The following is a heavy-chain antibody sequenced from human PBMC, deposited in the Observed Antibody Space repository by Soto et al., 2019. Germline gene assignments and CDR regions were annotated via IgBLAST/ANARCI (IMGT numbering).Heavy chain of an antibody. V-gene: IGHV5-51*01. D-gene: IGHD5-18*01. CDR2: IFPDDSDT. J-gene: IGHJ4*02. CDR1: GYSFPTYW. CDR3: VRHGNMHTSMVAMY. Sequence: GESLKISCEGSGYSFPTYWIGWVRQMPGKGLEWMGIIFPDDSDTRYGPSFQGQVTISVDKSTKTAYLERGALKASDTAIYFCVRHGNMHTSMVAMYWGKGTLVTVSS.